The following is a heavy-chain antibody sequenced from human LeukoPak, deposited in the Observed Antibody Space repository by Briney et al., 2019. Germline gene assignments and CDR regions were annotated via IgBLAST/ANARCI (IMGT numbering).Heavy chain of an antibody. V-gene: IGHV4-30-2*01. Sequence: PSQTLSLTCTVSGVSISSGGYYWSWIRQPPGKGLEWIGYIYHSGSTYYNPSLKSRVTISVDRSKNQFSLKLSSVTAADTAVYYCARGGYYFDYWGQGTLVTVSS. J-gene: IGHJ4*02. CDR1: GVSISSGGYY. CDR2: IYHSGST. CDR3: ARGGYYFDY.